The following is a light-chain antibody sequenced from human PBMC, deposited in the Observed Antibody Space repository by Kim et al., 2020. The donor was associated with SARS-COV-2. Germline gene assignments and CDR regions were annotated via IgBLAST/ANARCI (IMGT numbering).Light chain of an antibody. V-gene: IGLV2-23*02. CDR1: SSDVGNYDL. Sequence: GQSITISCTGTSSDVGNYDLVSWYQHHSGKFPKLIISEVTKRPSGLSDRFSGSKSGNTASLTISGLQTEDEGDYYCCSYADYSTMIFGGGTQLTVL. CDR2: EVT. CDR3: CSYADYSTMI. J-gene: IGLJ2*01.